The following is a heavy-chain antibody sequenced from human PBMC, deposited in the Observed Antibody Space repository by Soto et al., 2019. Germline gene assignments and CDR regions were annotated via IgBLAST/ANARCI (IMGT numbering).Heavy chain of an antibody. CDR2: INTDNGDA. CDR1: GYTFTSYS. D-gene: IGHD5-12*01. V-gene: IGHV1-3*04. J-gene: IGHJ4*02. Sequence: ASVKVSCKASGYTFTSYSIHWVRQAPGQGLEWIGWINTDNGDAKYSQKFQGRVTVTRDTSATTAYMEVSSLRSEDTAVYYCARDQGYAVYWGLGTLVTVSS. CDR3: ARDQGYAVY.